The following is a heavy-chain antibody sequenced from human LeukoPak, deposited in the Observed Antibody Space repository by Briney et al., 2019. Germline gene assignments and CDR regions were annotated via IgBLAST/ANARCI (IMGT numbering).Heavy chain of an antibody. D-gene: IGHD3-22*01. J-gene: IGHJ4*02. V-gene: IGHV4-34*01. Sequence: PSETLSLTCAVYGGSFSGYYWSWIRQPPGKGLEWIGEINHSGSTNYNPSLKSRVTISVDTSKNQFSLKLSSVTAADTAVYYCARHNYYDSSGYTDYFDYWGQGTLVTVSS. CDR3: ARHNYYDSSGYTDYFDY. CDR2: INHSGST. CDR1: GGSFSGYY.